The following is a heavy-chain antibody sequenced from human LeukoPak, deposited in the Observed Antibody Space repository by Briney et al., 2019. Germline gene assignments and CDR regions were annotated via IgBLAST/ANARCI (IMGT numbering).Heavy chain of an antibody. CDR2: ISGSGGST. Sequence: GGSLRLSCAASGFTFSSYAMSWVRQVPGKGLEWVSAISGSGGSTYYADSVKGRFTISRDNSKNTLYLQMNSLRAEDTAVYYCARHPGIAAARIDYWGQGTLVTVSS. J-gene: IGHJ4*02. CDR3: ARHPGIAAARIDY. V-gene: IGHV3-23*01. D-gene: IGHD6-13*01. CDR1: GFTFSSYA.